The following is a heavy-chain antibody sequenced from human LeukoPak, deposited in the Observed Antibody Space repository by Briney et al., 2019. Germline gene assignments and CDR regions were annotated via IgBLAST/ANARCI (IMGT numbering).Heavy chain of an antibody. CDR2: ISGSGGST. CDR3: AKDRVDGDSSGFIDAFDI. V-gene: IGHV3-23*01. Sequence: GGSLRLSCAASGFTFSSYAMSWVRQAPGKGLEWVSAISGSGGSTYYADSVKGRFTISRDNSKNTLYLQMNSLRAEDTAVYYCAKDRVDGDSSGFIDAFDIWGQGTMVTVSS. J-gene: IGHJ3*02. D-gene: IGHD3-22*01. CDR1: GFTFSSYA.